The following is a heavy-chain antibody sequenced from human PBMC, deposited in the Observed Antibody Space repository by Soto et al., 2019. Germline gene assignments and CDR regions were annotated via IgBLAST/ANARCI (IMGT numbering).Heavy chain of an antibody. J-gene: IGHJ5*02. CDR2: VVPLFATT. V-gene: IGHV1-69*06. CDR1: GGTFNKYA. Sequence: QLHLVQSGAEVRKPGSSVRVSCKASGGTFNKYAFTWVRQAPGQGLEWMGGVVPLFATTTYAQNLQGRVTITADTSTSTVYMELSSLNSEDTAIYYCARGYGAIAARGGFDPWGQGTLVIVSS. CDR3: ARGYGAIAARGGFDP. D-gene: IGHD6-6*01.